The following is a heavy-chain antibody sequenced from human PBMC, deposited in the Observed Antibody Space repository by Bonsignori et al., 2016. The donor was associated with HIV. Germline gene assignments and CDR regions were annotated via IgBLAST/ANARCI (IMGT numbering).Heavy chain of an antibody. CDR2: IYYSGST. D-gene: IGHD3-10*01. CDR3: ARESYYGSGSYYFDY. V-gene: IGHV4-59*01. CDR1: GDSISAYY. J-gene: IGHJ4*02. Sequence: GSLRLSCTVSGDSISAYYWSWIRQPPGKGLEWIGYIYYSGSTNYNPSLKSRVTISVDTSKNQFSLKLTSVTAADTAVYYCARESYYGSGSYYFDYWGQGTLVTVSS.